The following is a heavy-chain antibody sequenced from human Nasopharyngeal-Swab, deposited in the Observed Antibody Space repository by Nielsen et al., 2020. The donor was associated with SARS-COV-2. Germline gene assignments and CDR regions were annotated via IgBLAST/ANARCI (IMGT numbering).Heavy chain of an antibody. J-gene: IGHJ3*02. CDR1: GFIFSTFW. D-gene: IGHD3-10*01. V-gene: IGHV3-7*01. CDR3: ASLNYYGSGSYFYGSRTSYAFDI. Sequence: GGSLRLSCAASGFIFSTFWMSWVRQAPGKGLEWVANIKQDGGEKYFVDSVKGRFTISRDNAKNSLYLQMNSLRAEDTAVYYCASLNYYGSGSYFYGSRTSYAFDIWGQGTMVTVSS. CDR2: IKQDGGEK.